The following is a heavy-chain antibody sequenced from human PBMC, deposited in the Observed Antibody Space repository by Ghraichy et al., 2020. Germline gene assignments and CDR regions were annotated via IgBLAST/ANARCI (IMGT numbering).Heavy chain of an antibody. V-gene: IGHV4-39*01. Sequence: SATLSLTCTVSGGSISSSSYYWGWIRQPPGKGLEWIGNINYSGSTYYNPSLKSRVTMAVDTSKNQFSLKLSSVTATDTAVYYCASYPKIRNYFWVALDIWGQGIMVTVSP. CDR2: INYSGST. J-gene: IGHJ3*02. CDR3: ASYPKIRNYFWVALDI. D-gene: IGHD1-7*01. CDR1: GGSISSSSYY.